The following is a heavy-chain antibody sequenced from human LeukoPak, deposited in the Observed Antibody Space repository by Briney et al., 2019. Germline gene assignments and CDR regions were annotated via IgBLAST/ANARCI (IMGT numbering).Heavy chain of an antibody. CDR1: EFSVGSNY. CDR2: IFPSGGEI. CDR3: AKDAMGTVTTTFDY. V-gene: IGHV3-23*01. D-gene: IGHD4-17*01. J-gene: IGHJ4*02. Sequence: GGSLRLSCAASEFSVGSNYMTWVRQAPGKGLEWVSSIFPSGGEIHYADSVKGRFTISRDNSKNTLYLQMNSLRAKDTAVYYCAKDAMGTVTTTFDYWGQGTLVTVSS.